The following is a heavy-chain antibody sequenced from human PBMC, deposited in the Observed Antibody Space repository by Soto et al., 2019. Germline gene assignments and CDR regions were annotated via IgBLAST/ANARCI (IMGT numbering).Heavy chain of an antibody. J-gene: IGHJ6*02. CDR1: GFTFSDYY. V-gene: IGHV3-11*05. CDR2: ISSSSSYT. CDR3: ARYIGKPDTLGSGYYYGMDV. D-gene: IGHD5-12*01. Sequence: QVQLVESGGGLVKPGGSLRLSCAASGFTFSDYYMSWIRQAPGKGLEWVSYISSSSSYTNYADSVKGRFTISRDNAKNSLYVQMNSLRAEDAAVYYCARYIGKPDTLGSGYYYGMDVWGQGTTVTVSS.